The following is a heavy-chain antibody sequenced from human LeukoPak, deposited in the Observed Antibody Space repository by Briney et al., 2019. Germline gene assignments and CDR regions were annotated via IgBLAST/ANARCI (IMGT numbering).Heavy chain of an antibody. CDR3: AKGPSYGDLDS. CDR2: IYYSGST. Sequence: SETLSLTCTVSGGSISSYYWSWIRQPPGKGLEWIGCIYYSGSTNYNPSLKSRVTISVDTSKNQFSLKLSSVTAADTAVYYCAKGPSYGDLDSWGQGTLVTVSS. V-gene: IGHV4-59*08. CDR1: GGSISSYY. D-gene: IGHD4-17*01. J-gene: IGHJ4*02.